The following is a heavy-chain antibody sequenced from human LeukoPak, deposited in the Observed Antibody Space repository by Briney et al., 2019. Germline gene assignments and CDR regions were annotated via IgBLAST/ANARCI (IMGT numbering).Heavy chain of an antibody. CDR2: IYTSGSN. D-gene: IGHD4-23*01. CDR3: AREVADYGGYYYYHYMDV. CDR1: GGSISSYY. J-gene: IGHJ6*03. Sequence: SQTLSLTCTVSGGSISSYYWSWIRQPAGKGLEWIGRIYTSGSNNYNPSLKSRVTMSVDTSKNQFSLQLSSVTAADTAMYCCAREVADYGGYYYYHYMDVWGKGTTVTISS. V-gene: IGHV4-4*07.